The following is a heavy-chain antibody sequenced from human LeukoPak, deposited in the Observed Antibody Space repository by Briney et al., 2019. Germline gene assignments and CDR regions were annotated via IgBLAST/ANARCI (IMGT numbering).Heavy chain of an antibody. D-gene: IGHD4/OR15-4a*01. CDR2: ISGGGYTT. CDR1: RFTFSSYS. V-gene: IGHV3-23*01. Sequence: GGSLRLSCAASRFTFSSYSMSWVRQAPGKGLEWVSTISGGGYTTYYADSVRGRFTISRDNSKNTLFLQMNSLRPEDTAVYYCAKDPHPSYCPRECYGGWGQGTLVTVPS. CDR3: AKDPHPSYCPRECYGG. J-gene: IGHJ4*02.